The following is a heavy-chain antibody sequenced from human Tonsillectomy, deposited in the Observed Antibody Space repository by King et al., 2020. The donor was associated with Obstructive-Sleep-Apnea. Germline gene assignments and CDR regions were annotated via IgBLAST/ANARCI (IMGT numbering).Heavy chain of an antibody. CDR2: FDPEDAET. V-gene: IGHV1-24*01. CDR3: ATSKPMIVVSMVY. Sequence: QLVQSGAEVKKPGASVKVSCKVSGYTLRDLSIHWVRQAHGKGLEWMGSFDPEDAETIYAQQLQGRVTMTEDTSTDTAYMELSSLRSEDTAVYYCATSKPMIVVSMVYWGQGTLVTVSS. CDR1: GYTLRDLS. J-gene: IGHJ4*02. D-gene: IGHD3-22*01.